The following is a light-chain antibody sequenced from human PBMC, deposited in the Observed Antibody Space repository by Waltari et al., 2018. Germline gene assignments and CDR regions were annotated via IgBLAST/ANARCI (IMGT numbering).Light chain of an antibody. CDR1: SPNIGAGSD. Sequence: QSVLTQPPSVSGAPGQRVTIPCTGSSPNIGAGSDVHWYQQLPGAAPNLLIFGNNNRPSGVPDRFSGSKSGTSASLAIAGLQVEDEATYFCQSSDTSLSGWIFGGGTKLIVL. CDR2: GNN. CDR3: QSSDTSLSGWI. J-gene: IGLJ2*01. V-gene: IGLV1-40*01.